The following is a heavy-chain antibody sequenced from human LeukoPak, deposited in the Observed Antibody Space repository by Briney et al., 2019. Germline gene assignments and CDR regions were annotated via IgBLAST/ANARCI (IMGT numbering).Heavy chain of an antibody. J-gene: IGHJ6*03. Sequence: ASVKVSCKASGYTFTSYYMHWVRQAPGQGLEWMGIINPSGGSTSYAQKFQGGVTMTRDTSTSTVYMELSSLRSEDTAVYYCARGGYYDFWSGFIRDYMDVWGKGTTVTVSS. CDR3: ARGGYYDFWSGFIRDYMDV. CDR1: GYTFTSYY. D-gene: IGHD3-3*01. CDR2: INPSGGST. V-gene: IGHV1-46*01.